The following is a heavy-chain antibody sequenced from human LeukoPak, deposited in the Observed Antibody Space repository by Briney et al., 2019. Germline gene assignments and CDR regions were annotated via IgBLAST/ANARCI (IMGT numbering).Heavy chain of an antibody. V-gene: IGHV3-7*01. D-gene: IGHD6-19*01. CDR2: IKQDGSEK. CDR3: ARELTTGYSSGWYGY. J-gene: IGHJ4*02. Sequence: GGSLRLSCAASGFTLSKYWMSWVRQAPGKGLEWVANIKQDGSEKYYVDSVKGRFTISRDNAKNSLYLQMNSLRAEDTAVYYCARELTTGYSSGWYGYWGQGTLVTVSS. CDR1: GFTLSKYW.